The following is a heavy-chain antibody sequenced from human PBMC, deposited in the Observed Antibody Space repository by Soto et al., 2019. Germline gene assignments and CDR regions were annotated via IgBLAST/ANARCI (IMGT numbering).Heavy chain of an antibody. J-gene: IGHJ3*02. CDR2: IYYSGST. CDR1: SLPIHSYS. V-gene: IGHV4-59*07. CDR3: ARRYGSAFDI. Sequence: SDTLYLTCTLISLPIHSYSCSWIRQPPGKGLEWIGYIYYSGSTNYNPSLKSRVTISVDTSKNQFSLKLSSVTAADTAVYYCARRYGSAFDIWGQGTMVT. D-gene: IGHD3-10*01.